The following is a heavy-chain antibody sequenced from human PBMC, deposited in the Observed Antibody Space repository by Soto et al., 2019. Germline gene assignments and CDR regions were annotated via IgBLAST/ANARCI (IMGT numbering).Heavy chain of an antibody. J-gene: IGHJ2*01. V-gene: IGHV3-72*01. D-gene: IGHD7-27*01. CDR1: GFTFSDHY. Sequence: EVQLVESGGGLVQPGGSLRLSCAASGFTFSDHYMDWVRQAPGKGLEWIGRIRNKANSYTTAYAASGKGRFTISRDDSQNALYLQMNSLKTEDTAVYHCVRIRLGMCTRCFDVWCRGTLVTVAS. CDR3: VRIRLGMCTRCFDV. CDR2: IRNKANSYTT.